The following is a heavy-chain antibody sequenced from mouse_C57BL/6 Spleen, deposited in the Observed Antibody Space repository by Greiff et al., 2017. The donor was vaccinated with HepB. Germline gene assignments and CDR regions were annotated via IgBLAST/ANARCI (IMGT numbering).Heavy chain of an antibody. CDR1: GFTFSDYG. D-gene: IGHD1-1*02. J-gene: IGHJ4*01. V-gene: IGHV5-17*01. Sequence: EVKLVESGGGLVKPGGSLKLSCAASGFTFSDYGMHWVRQAPEKGLEWVAYISSGSSNTYYADTVKGRFTISRDNAKNTLFLQMTSLRSEDTAMYECARPRWLGAMDYWGQGTSVTVSS. CDR2: ISSGSSNT. CDR3: ARPRWLGAMDY.